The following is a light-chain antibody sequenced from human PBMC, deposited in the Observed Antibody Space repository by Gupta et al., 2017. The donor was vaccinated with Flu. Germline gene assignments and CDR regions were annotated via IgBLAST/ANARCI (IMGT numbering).Light chain of an antibody. Sequence: PFPLSLSPGERATLSCRASQSVSSYLAWYQQKPGQAPRLLIYDASNRATGVPARFSGSGSGTDFTLTISSLEPEDFAVYYCQQRGNWPLTFGGGTKVEIK. J-gene: IGKJ4*01. CDR3: QQRGNWPLT. V-gene: IGKV3-11*01. CDR1: QSVSSY. CDR2: DAS.